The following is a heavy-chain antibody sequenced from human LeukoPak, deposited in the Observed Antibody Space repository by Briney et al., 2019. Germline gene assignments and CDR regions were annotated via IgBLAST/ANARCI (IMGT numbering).Heavy chain of an antibody. CDR3: ARGSSGYYQPRHFDY. CDR1: GGSFSGYY. Sequence: SETLSLTCAVYGGSFSGYYWSWIRQPPGKGLEWIGEINHSGSTNYNPSLKSRVTISVDTSKNQFSLKLSSVTAADTAVYYCARGSSGYYQPRHFDYWGQGTLVTVSS. V-gene: IGHV4-34*01. J-gene: IGHJ4*02. CDR2: INHSGST. D-gene: IGHD3-22*01.